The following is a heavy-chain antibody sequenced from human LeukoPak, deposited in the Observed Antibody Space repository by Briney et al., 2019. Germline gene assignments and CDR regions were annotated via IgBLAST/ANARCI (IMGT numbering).Heavy chain of an antibody. J-gene: IGHJ2*01. V-gene: IGHV3-48*01. CDR1: GSTFSSYN. D-gene: IGHD4-17*01. CDR2: VSSGSGTI. CDR3: AALRGLQNWYFDL. Sequence: GGSLRLSCAASGSTFSSYNINWVRQAPGKGLEWVSYVSSGSGTIYYADSVKGRFTISRDNAKNSLFLQMSSLRAEDTAVYYCAALRGLQNWYFDLWGRGTLVTVSS.